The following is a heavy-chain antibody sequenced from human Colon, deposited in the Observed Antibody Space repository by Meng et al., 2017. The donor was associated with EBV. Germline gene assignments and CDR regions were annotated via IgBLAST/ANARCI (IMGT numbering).Heavy chain of an antibody. J-gene: IGHJ4*02. V-gene: IGHV4-39*01. D-gene: IGHD3-10*01. CDR3: ASRRGGSGRDC. CDR2: IYHSGST. Sequence: LQSEKSRTGLSKPPAPLSLALTDSGGTNSSSYYYWGWVRQPPGKGLQWICTIYHSGSTSYNPSLLSRLIMLLGKSNNLFSLILTAVTATDSAGYYCASRRGGSGRDCWGQGTLVTVSS. CDR1: GGTNSSSYYY.